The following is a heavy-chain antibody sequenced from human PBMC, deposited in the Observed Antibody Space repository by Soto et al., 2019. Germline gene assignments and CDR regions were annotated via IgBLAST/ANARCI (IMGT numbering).Heavy chain of an antibody. CDR2: ISYDGSNK. J-gene: IGHJ4*02. V-gene: IGHV3-30-3*01. D-gene: IGHD6-19*01. Sequence: VAVISYDGSNKYYADSVKGRFTISRDNSKNTLYLQMNSLRAEDTAVYYCAREWVGSGWYGNFDYWGQGTLVTVSS. CDR3: AREWVGSGWYGNFDY.